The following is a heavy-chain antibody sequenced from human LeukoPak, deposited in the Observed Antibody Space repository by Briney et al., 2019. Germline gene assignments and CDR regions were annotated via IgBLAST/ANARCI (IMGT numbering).Heavy chain of an antibody. Sequence: SETLSLTCAVYGGSFSGYYWSWIRQPPGKGLEWIGEINHSGSTHYNPSLKSRVTISVDTSKNQFSLKLSSVTAADTAVYYCARIAAGSYYFDYWGQGTLVTVSS. CDR2: INHSGST. CDR1: GGSFSGYY. V-gene: IGHV4-34*01. D-gene: IGHD6-13*01. J-gene: IGHJ4*02. CDR3: ARIAAGSYYFDY.